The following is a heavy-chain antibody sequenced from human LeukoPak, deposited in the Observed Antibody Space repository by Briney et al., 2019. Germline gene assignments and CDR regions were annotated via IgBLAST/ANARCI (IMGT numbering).Heavy chain of an antibody. CDR3: ARGIGSQYYYDSSGYYYLDY. CDR2: IWYDGSSK. Sequence: GGSLRLSCAASGFTFSSYGMHWVRQAPGKGLEWVAVIWYDGSSKYYADSVKGRFTISRDNSKNTLYLQMNSLRAEDTAVYYCARGIGSQYYYDSSGYYYLDYWGQGTLVTVSS. D-gene: IGHD3-22*01. J-gene: IGHJ4*02. CDR1: GFTFSSYG. V-gene: IGHV3-33*01.